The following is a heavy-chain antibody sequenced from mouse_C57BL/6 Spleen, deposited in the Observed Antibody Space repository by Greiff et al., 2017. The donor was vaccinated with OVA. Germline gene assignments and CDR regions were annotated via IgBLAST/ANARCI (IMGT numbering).Heavy chain of an antibody. D-gene: IGHD1-1*01. J-gene: IGHJ2*01. CDR1: GYTFTSYW. CDR3: ARSPVLLRARLDY. V-gene: IGHV1-59*01. CDR2: IDPSDSYT. Sequence: QVQLQQPGAELVRPGTSVKLSCKASGYTFTSYWMHWVKQRPGQGLEWIGVIDPSDSYTNYNQKFKGKATLTVDTSSSTAYMQLSSLTSEDSAVYYGARSPVLLRARLDYWGQGTTLTVSS.